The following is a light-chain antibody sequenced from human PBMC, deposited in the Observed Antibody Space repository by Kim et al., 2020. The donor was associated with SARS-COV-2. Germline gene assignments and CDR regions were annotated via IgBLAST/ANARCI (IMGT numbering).Light chain of an antibody. CDR3: QQYGSSPRT. Sequence: EIVLTQSPGTVSLSPGERATLSCRASQSVTSSDLAWYQQRPGQAPRLLIYGASSRATGIPDRFSGSGSGTDFTLTISRLEPEDFAVYYCQQYGSSPRTFGQGTKLEI. J-gene: IGKJ2*01. CDR1: QSVTSSD. V-gene: IGKV3-20*01. CDR2: GAS.